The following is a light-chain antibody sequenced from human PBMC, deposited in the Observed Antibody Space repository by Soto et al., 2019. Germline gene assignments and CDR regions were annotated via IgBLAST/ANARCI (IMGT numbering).Light chain of an antibody. CDR2: DVS. CDR1: SSDIGDSNY. V-gene: IGLV2-14*03. J-gene: IGLJ1*01. CDR3: SSFRSSSTSHV. Sequence: QSVLTQPASVSGSPGQSITISCTGTSSDIGDSNYVSWYQQHPGKAPKLVIYDVSNRPSGVSNRFSGSKSANTASLTISGLQAEDEADYYCSSFRSSSTSHVFGNGTKVTVL.